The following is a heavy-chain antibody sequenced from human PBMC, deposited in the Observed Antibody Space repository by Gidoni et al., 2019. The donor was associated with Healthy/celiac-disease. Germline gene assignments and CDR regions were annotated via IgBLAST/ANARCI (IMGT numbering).Heavy chain of an antibody. CDR3: AREDYGDYVSWFDP. CDR2: ISYEGSNR. J-gene: IGHJ5*02. D-gene: IGHD4-17*01. Sequence: QVQLVESGGGVVQPGLSLTPSCAAAGFTCSSYCMCWVRQAPGKGLGWVAVISYEGSNRYYAGSVKGRFTISRDNCKNTLYLQMNSLRAEDTAVYCCAREDYGDYVSWFDPWGQGTLVTVSS. V-gene: IGHV3-30*03. CDR1: GFTCSSYC.